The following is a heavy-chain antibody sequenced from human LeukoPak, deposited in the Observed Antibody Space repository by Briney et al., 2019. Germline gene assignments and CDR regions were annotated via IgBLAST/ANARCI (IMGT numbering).Heavy chain of an antibody. J-gene: IGHJ6*03. CDR2: LWDDGSRK. V-gene: IGHV3-33*06. CDR3: AKGLKYCSGGSCSLYMDV. D-gene: IGHD2-15*01. CDR1: GFTFSAYD. Sequence: GGSLRLSCAASGFTFSAYDMHWVRQAPGKGLEWVAVLWDDGSRKYSADSVRGRFTISRDNSKNTLYLQMNSLRAEDTAVYYCAKGLKYCSGGSCSLYMDVWGKGTTVTVSS.